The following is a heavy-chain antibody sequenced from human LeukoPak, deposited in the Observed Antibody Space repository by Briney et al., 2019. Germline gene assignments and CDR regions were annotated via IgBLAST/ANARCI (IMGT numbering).Heavy chain of an antibody. CDR2: IYSGGSP. D-gene: IGHD1-7*01. J-gene: IGHJ4*02. V-gene: IGHV3-66*01. Sequence: GGSLRLSCAASGFTVSSNYMSWVRQAPGKGLEWVSVIYSGGSPFYADSVKGRFTISRDIPKNTVYLQMNSLRAEDTAVYHCARGGPFTGTISTPRASDYWGQGILVTVSS. CDR3: ARGGPFTGTISTPRASDY. CDR1: GFTVSSNY.